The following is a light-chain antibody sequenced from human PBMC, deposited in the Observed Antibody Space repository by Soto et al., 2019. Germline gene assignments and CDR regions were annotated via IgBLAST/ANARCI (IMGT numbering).Light chain of an antibody. J-gene: IGKJ1*01. CDR1: QSVSSSY. CDR3: QQYGSSCT. Sequence: EIVLTQSPGTLSLSPGERATLSCRASQSVSSSYLAWYQQKPGQAPRLLIYGASSRATGIPDRFSGSGSGTDXTLTISRLEPEDFAVYYCQQYGSSCTFGQGTKVEIK. CDR2: GAS. V-gene: IGKV3-20*01.